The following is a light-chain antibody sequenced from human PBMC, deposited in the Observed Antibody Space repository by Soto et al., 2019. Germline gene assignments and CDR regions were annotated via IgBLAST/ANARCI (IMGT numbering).Light chain of an antibody. Sequence: LKQPASVTGDHGHWIRISCTRTSSDVGGFNYVSWYQQHPGKAPKFMIYDVSSRPSGVSDRFSGSKSGNTASLTISGLQAEHEADYYCASYTTGSTYVFGTGTKVTVL. CDR2: DVS. CDR3: ASYTTGSTYV. J-gene: IGLJ1*01. CDR1: SSDVGGFNY. V-gene: IGLV2-14*03.